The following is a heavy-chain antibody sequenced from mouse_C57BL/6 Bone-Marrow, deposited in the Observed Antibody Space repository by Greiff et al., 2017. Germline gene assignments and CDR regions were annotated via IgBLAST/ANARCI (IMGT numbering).Heavy chain of an antibody. D-gene: IGHD2-4*01. V-gene: IGHV5-4*01. CDR2: ISDGGSYT. Sequence: EVKLVESGGGLVKPGGSLKLSCAASGFTFSSYAMSLVRQTPEKRLEWVATISDGGSYTYYPDNVKGRFTISRDNAKNNLYLQMSHLKSEDTAMYYCARDDDYDLFDYWGQGTTLTVSS. CDR3: ARDDDYDLFDY. J-gene: IGHJ2*01. CDR1: GFTFSSYA.